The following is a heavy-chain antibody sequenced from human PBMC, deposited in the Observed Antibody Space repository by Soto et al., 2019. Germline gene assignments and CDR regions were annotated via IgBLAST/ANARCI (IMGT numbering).Heavy chain of an antibody. D-gene: IGHD6-6*01. CDR3: ARVVEFFRIAAPGRHYDYGMDV. J-gene: IGHJ6*02. Sequence: PXRSRRLSCAASGFTFISYSLNWVRQAPGKGLEWVSSISSSSSYIYYADSVKGRFTISRDNAKNSLYLQMNSLRAEDTAVYYCARVVEFFRIAAPGRHYDYGMDVGGQGSTVTVSS. CDR2: ISSSSSYI. CDR1: GFTFISYS. V-gene: IGHV3-21*01.